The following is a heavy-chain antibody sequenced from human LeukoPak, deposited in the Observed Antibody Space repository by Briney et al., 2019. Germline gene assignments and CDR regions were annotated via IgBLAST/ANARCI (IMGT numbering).Heavy chain of an antibody. V-gene: IGHV3-15*01. CDR3: VTDGGQLPYYFTY. J-gene: IGHJ1*01. CDR2: IKKKTDRRTT. Sequence: GGSLRLSCAASGFTFPNAWIYWVRQAPGKGLEWVGRIKKKTDRRTTDYSAPVEGRFTISRDDSRNTVYLQMDSLKTEDTAMYYCVTDGGQLPYYFTYWGQGTLVTVSS. CDR1: GFTFPNAW. D-gene: IGHD3-22*01.